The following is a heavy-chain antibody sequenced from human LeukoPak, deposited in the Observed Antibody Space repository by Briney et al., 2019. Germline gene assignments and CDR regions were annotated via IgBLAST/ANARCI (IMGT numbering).Heavy chain of an antibody. D-gene: IGHD3-10*01. CDR3: ARDPNPYYYGSGSLSGFDP. Sequence: GGSLRLSCAASGFTFSDYYMSWIRQAPGKGLEWVSYISSSGSTICYADSVKGRFTISRDNAKNSLYLQMNSLRAEDTAVYYCARDPNPYYYGSGSLSGFDPWGQGTLVTVSS. V-gene: IGHV3-11*01. CDR1: GFTFSDYY. CDR2: ISSSGSTI. J-gene: IGHJ5*02.